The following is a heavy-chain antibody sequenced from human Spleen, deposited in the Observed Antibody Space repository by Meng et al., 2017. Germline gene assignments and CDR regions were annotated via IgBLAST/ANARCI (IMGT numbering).Heavy chain of an antibody. D-gene: IGHD6-13*01. V-gene: IGHV1-2*06. CDR1: GYTFSDYW. CDR3: ARDEDISAAGKLFGDY. J-gene: IGHJ4*02. Sequence: ASVKVSCKASGYTFSDYWLHWVRRAPGQGLEWMGRINPKSGDTHYAQRFQGRVTMTGDTSISTAYMEMSGLRSNDTAMYYRARDEDISAAGKLFGDYWGQGTLVTVSS. CDR2: INPKSGDT.